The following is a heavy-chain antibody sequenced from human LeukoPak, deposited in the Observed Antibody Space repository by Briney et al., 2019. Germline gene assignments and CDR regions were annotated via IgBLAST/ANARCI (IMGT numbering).Heavy chain of an antibody. CDR1: GITFSGNW. Sequence: GGSLRLSCADSGITFSGNWMSWVRQAPGKGLEWVAHIKPDGSEKYYVDSVRGRFTISRNNAENSLYLEMNSLRAEDTAVYYCARDRDWAFDYWGQGTLVTVSS. D-gene: IGHD3/OR15-3a*01. CDR3: ARDRDWAFDY. J-gene: IGHJ4*02. V-gene: IGHV3-7*05. CDR2: IKPDGSEK.